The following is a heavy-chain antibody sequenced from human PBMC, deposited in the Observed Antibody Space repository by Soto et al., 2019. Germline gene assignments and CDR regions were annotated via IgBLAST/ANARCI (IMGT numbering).Heavy chain of an antibody. D-gene: IGHD5-12*01. CDR1: GGSFIGYY. CDR2: INHSGST. CDR3: ARGRRDGYNDNWFDP. Sequence: QVQLQQWGAGLLKPSETLSLTCAVYGGSFIGYYWSWIRQPPGKGLEWIGEINHSGSTNYNPSLKSLVTISVDTSKNQFSLKLSSVTAADTAVYYCARGRRDGYNDNWFDPWGQGTLVTVSS. V-gene: IGHV4-34*01. J-gene: IGHJ5*02.